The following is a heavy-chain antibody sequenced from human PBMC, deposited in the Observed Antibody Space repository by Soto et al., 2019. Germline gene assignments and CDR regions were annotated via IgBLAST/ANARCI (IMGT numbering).Heavy chain of an antibody. D-gene: IGHD3-16*02. V-gene: IGHV3-11*01. Sequence: PXGALSVSCVASGFAFSDYSMSCIRQAPGKGLEWLAFIDSRGRTLSYADSVRGRFTISRDNAENSVYLQMDSLRADDTAVYYCARQADRNYIDSWGQGNSVTVSS. CDR2: IDSRGRTL. CDR1: GFAFSDYS. CDR3: ARQADRNYIDS. J-gene: IGHJ4*02.